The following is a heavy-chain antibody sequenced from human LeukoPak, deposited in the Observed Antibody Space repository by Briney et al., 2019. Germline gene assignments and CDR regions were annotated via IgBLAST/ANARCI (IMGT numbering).Heavy chain of an antibody. D-gene: IGHD6-19*01. CDR1: GGSVSSGSYY. CDR3: ARRRTSIAVAGTGIYYYYGMDV. Sequence: SETLSLTCTVSGGSVSSGSYYWSWIRQPPGKGLEWIGYIYYSGSTNYNPSLKSRVTISVDTSKNQFSLKLSSVTAADTAVYYCARRRTSIAVAGTGIYYYYGMDVWGQGTTVTVSS. J-gene: IGHJ6*02. V-gene: IGHV4-61*01. CDR2: IYYSGST.